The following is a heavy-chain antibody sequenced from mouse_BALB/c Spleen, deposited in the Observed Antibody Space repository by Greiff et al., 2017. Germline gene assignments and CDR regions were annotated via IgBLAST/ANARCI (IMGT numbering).Heavy chain of an antibody. CDR3: ARDDYDAAY. Sequence: DVKLQESGPGLVKPSQSLSLTCSVTGYSITSGYYWNWIRQFPGNKLEWMGYISYDGSNNYNPSLKNRISITRDTSKNQFFLKLNSVTTEDTATYYCARDDYDAAYWGQGTLVTVSA. CDR1: GYSITSGYY. V-gene: IGHV3-6*02. D-gene: IGHD2-4*01. J-gene: IGHJ3*01. CDR2: ISYDGSN.